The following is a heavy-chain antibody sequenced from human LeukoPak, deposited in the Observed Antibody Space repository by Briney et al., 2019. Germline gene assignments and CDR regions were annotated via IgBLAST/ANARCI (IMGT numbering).Heavy chain of an antibody. CDR1: GFTFSSYA. J-gene: IGHJ4*02. V-gene: IGHV3-30-3*01. D-gene: IGHD6-6*01. Sequence: GRSLRLSCAASGFTFSSYAMHWVRQAPGKGLEWVAVISHDGSNKYYADSVKGRFTISRDNSKNTLYLQMNSLRAEDTAVYYCARDSYSSSSGIDYWXXGTXVXVSS. CDR2: ISHDGSNK. CDR3: ARDSYSSSSGIDY.